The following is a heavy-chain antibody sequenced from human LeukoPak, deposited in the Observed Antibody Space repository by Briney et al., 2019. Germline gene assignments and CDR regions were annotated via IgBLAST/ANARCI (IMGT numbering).Heavy chain of an antibody. CDR3: ARNSGDMGLDY. J-gene: IGHJ4*02. CDR1: GFTFNNYW. Sequence: PGGSLRLSCAASGFTFNNYWMSWVRQAPGKGLEWVANIKQDGSEKYYVDSVKGRFTISRDNAKNSLYLQMNSLRAEDTAVYYCARNSGDMGLDYWGQGTLVTVSS. V-gene: IGHV3-7*01. CDR2: IKQDGSEK. D-gene: IGHD7-27*01.